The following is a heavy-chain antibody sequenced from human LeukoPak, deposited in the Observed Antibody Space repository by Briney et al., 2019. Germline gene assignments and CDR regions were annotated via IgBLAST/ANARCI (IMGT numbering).Heavy chain of an antibody. Sequence: SETLSFTCTVSGGSISSYYWSWIRQPPGKGLEWIGYIYYSGSTNYNPSLKSRVTISVDTSKNQFSLKLSSVTAADTAVYYCARGSRSLGVTTVTRGFDYWGQGTLVTVSS. V-gene: IGHV4-59*08. CDR1: GGSISSYY. CDR3: ARGSRSLGVTTVTRGFDY. D-gene: IGHD4-17*01. CDR2: IYYSGST. J-gene: IGHJ4*02.